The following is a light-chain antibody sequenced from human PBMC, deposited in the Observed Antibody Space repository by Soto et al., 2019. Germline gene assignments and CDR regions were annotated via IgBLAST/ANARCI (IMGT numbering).Light chain of an antibody. CDR1: SSDVGGYNY. CDR2: DVS. Sequence: QSALTQPASVSGSPGQSITISCTGTSSDVGGYNYVSWYQRHPGKAPKLMIYDVSNRPSGVPNRFSGSKSGNTASLTISGLQAEDEADYYCSSYTRSSTLYVFGTGTKLTVL. CDR3: SSYTRSSTLYV. V-gene: IGLV2-14*01. J-gene: IGLJ1*01.